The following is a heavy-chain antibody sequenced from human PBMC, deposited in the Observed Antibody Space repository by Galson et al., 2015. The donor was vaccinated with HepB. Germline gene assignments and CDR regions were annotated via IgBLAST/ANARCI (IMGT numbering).Heavy chain of an antibody. CDR3: AGDYCSSTGCYTLDAFDI. CDR1: GGTFSSYA. CDR2: IIPIFGTA. D-gene: IGHD2-2*02. V-gene: IGHV1-69*13. J-gene: IGHJ3*02. Sequence: SVKVSCKASGGTFSSYAISWVRQAPGQGLEWVGGIIPIFGTANYAQKLQGRVTITADESTSTAYMELSSLRSEDTAVYYCAGDYCSSTGCYTLDAFDIWGQGTMVTVSS.